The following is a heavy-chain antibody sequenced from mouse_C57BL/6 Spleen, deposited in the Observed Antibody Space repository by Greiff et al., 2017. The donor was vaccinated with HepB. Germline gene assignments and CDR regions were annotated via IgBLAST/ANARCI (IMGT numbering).Heavy chain of an antibody. CDR2: IYPGDGDT. CDR3: ARNWPYYYAMDY. Sequence: QVHVKQSGPELVKPGASVKISCKASGYAFSSSWMNWVKQRPGKGLEWIGRIYPGDGDTNYNGKFKGKATLTADKSSSTAYMQLSSLTSEDSAVYFCARNWPYYYAMDYWGQGTSVTVSS. J-gene: IGHJ4*01. D-gene: IGHD4-1*01. V-gene: IGHV1-82*01. CDR1: GYAFSSSW.